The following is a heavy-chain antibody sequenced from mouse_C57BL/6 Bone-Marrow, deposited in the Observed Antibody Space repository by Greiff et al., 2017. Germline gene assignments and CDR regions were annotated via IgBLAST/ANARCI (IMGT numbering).Heavy chain of an antibody. CDR1: GYTFTSYW. V-gene: IGHV1-59*01. D-gene: IGHD2-3*01. Sequence: VQLQQPGAELVRPGTSVKLSCKASGYTFTSYWMHWVKQRPGQGLEWIGVIDPSDSYTNYNQKFKGKATLTVDTSSSTAYMQLSSLTSEDSAVYYCAIDGYSWFAYWGQGTLVTVSA. CDR2: IDPSDSYT. J-gene: IGHJ3*01. CDR3: AIDGYSWFAY.